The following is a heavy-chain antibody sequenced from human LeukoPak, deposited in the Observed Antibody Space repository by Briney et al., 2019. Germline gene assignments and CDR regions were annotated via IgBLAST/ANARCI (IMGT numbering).Heavy chain of an antibody. CDR1: GFTFDDFA. CDR2: ISWNSGDI. Sequence: PGGSLRLSCAASGFTFDDFALHWVRQAPGKGLEWVSGISWNSGDIGYADSVKGRFTISRDNSKNTLSLQVSSLRTEDTAVYYCAKDRYSYAFEYSDSWGQGTLVTVSS. CDR3: AKDRYSYAFEYSDS. J-gene: IGHJ4*02. V-gene: IGHV3-9*01. D-gene: IGHD5-18*01.